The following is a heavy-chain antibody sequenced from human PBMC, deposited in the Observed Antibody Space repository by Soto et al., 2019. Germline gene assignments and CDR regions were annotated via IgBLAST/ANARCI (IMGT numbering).Heavy chain of an antibody. CDR1: SGSISSSNW. V-gene: IGHV4-4*02. CDR3: ARGEDYGDNGGAFDI. Sequence: PSETLSLTCAVSSGSISSSNWWSWVRQPPGKGLEWIGEIYHSGSTNYNPSLKSRVTISVDKSKNQFSLKLSSVTAADTAVYYCARGEDYGDNGGAFDIWGQGTMVTVS. J-gene: IGHJ3*02. D-gene: IGHD4-17*01. CDR2: IYHSGST.